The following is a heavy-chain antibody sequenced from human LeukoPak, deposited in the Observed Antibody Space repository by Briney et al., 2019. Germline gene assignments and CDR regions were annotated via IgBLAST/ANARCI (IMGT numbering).Heavy chain of an antibody. V-gene: IGHV5-51*01. Sequence: AESLKISCKGSGYSFTSYWIGWVRQMPGKGLEWMGIIYPGDSDTRYSPSFQGQVTISADKTISTAYLQWSSLKASDTAMYYCARKRIKRGFDPWGQGTLVTVSS. CDR2: IYPGDSDT. CDR3: ARKRIKRGFDP. J-gene: IGHJ5*02. CDR1: GYSFTSYW. D-gene: IGHD2-15*01.